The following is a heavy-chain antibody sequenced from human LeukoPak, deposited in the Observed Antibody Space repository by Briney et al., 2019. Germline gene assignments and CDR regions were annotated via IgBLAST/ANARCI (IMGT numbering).Heavy chain of an antibody. CDR1: GFSFSSYW. CDR3: ARTLSRIAVAGIIDY. D-gene: IGHD6-19*01. J-gene: IGHJ4*02. CDR2: IQQDGSGK. V-gene: IGHV3-7*01. Sequence: GGSLRLSCAASGFSFSSYWMIWVRQAPGKGLEWVGNIQQDGSGKEYVDAVKGRFTISRENAKNSLYLQMDSLRAEDTAVYYCARTLSRIAVAGIIDYWGQGTLVTVSS.